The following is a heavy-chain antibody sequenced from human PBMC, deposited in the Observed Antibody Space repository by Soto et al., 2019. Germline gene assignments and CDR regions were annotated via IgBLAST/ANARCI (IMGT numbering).Heavy chain of an antibody. CDR2: ISGSGGST. D-gene: IGHD3-3*01. Sequence: PGGSLRLSCAASGFTFSSYAMSWVRQAPGKGLEWVSAISGSGGSTYYADSVKGRFTISRDNSKNTLYLQMNSLRAEDTAVYYCAKESRGLRFLEWPFRPILGPMDVRGKGTTVTVSS. CDR3: AKESRGLRFLEWPFRPILGPMDV. J-gene: IGHJ6*03. CDR1: GFTFSSYA. V-gene: IGHV3-23*01.